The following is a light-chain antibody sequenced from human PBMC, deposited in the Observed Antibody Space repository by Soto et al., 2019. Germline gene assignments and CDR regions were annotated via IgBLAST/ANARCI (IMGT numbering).Light chain of an antibody. CDR3: QQSYSTLMYT. Sequence: DIQMTQSPSSLSASVGDRVTITCRASQSISSYLNWYQQKPGKAPKLLIYAASSLQSGFPSRFSGSGSGTDFTLTISSLQPEDFATYYCQQSYSTLMYTFGQGTKLELK. V-gene: IGKV1-39*01. CDR2: AAS. J-gene: IGKJ2*01. CDR1: QSISSY.